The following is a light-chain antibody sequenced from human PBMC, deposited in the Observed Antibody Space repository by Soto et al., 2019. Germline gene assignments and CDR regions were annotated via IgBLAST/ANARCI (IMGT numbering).Light chain of an antibody. V-gene: IGLV2-23*01. CDR3: CSSAPGRTFV. CDR1: SSAVGTFRL. CDR2: EGS. Sequence: QSALTQPASVSGSPGQSITISCTGSSSAVGTFRLVSWYQHHPGKVPKLIIYEGSKRPSGVSDRFSGSEPGNTASLTIYGLQAEDEADYYCCSSAPGRTFVFGTGTKVTVL. J-gene: IGLJ1*01.